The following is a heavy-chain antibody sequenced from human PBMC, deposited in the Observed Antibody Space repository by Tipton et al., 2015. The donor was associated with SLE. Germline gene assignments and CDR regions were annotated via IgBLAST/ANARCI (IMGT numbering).Heavy chain of an antibody. CDR3: AKALGSRIPFNAFDI. Sequence: GSLRLSCAASGFTLSTFTMNWVRQAPGKGLEWVSCISGTVTGSYIYYTDSVKGRFTLSRDHAENSLYLQLDDLRAEDTAVYYCAKALGSRIPFNAFDIWGRGTLVTVSS. D-gene: IGHD2-15*01. CDR1: GFTLSTFT. V-gene: IGHV3-21*01. J-gene: IGHJ3*02. CDR2: ISGTVTGSYI.